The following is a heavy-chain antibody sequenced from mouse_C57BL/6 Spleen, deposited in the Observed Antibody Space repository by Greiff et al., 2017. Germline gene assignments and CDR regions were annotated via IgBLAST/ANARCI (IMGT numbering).Heavy chain of an antibody. D-gene: IGHD1-1*01. CDR3: TRSFYYDGSSPLEY. CDR2: IYPGNSDT. CDR1: GYTFTSYW. J-gene: IGHJ2*01. Sequence: VQLQQSGTVLVRPGASVKMSCKTSGYTFTSYWMHWVKQRPGQGLEWRGAIYPGNSDTSYNQKFKGKAKLTAVTSASTAYMELSSLTNEDSAVYYGTRSFYYDGSSPLEYWGQGTTLTVAS. V-gene: IGHV1-5*01.